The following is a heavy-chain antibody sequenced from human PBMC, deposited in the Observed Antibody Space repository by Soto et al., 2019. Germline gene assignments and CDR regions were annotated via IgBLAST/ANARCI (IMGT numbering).Heavy chain of an antibody. CDR2: IYSGGST. D-gene: IGHD2-21*02. J-gene: IGHJ6*02. CDR1: GFTVSSNY. CDR3: AREGGDPENYYYYYGMDV. V-gene: IGHV3-53*01. Sequence: GGSLRLSCAASGFTVSSNYMSWVRQAPGKGLEWVSVIYSGGSTYYADSVKGRFTISRDNSKNTLYLQMNSLRAEDTAVYYCAREGGDPENYYYYYGMDVWGQGTTVTVSS.